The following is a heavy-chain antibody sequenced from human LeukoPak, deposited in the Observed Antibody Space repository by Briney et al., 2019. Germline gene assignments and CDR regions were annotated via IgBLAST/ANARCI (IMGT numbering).Heavy chain of an antibody. Sequence: GGSLRLTCAASGFTFSSYEMNWVRQAPGKGLEWVSYISSSGSTIYYADSVKGRFTISRDNAKNSLYLQMNSLRAEDTAVYYCARAAIQLRLLLYLDLWGRGTLVTVSS. D-gene: IGHD3-3*01. CDR1: GFTFSSYE. V-gene: IGHV3-48*03. J-gene: IGHJ2*01. CDR2: ISSSGSTI. CDR3: ARAAIQLRLLLYLDL.